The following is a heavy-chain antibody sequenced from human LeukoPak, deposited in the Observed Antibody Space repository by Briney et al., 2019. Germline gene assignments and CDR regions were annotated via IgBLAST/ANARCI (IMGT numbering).Heavy chain of an antibody. Sequence: SETLSLTCTGSGGSISSHYWSWVRQPPGKGLEGIGYIYHSGSANYNPSLKSRVTISVDTSKNEFSLTLTSVTAADTAVYYCARRGSRGWKYIWFDPWGQGILVTVSS. CDR1: GGSISSHY. D-gene: IGHD6-19*01. CDR3: ARRGSRGWKYIWFDP. CDR2: IYHSGSA. J-gene: IGHJ5*02. V-gene: IGHV4-59*11.